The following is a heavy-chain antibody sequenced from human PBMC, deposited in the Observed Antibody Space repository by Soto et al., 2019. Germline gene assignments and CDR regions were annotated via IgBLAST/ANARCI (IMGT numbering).Heavy chain of an antibody. J-gene: IGHJ3*02. CDR1: GFTFSSYA. CDR2: ISGSGGSI. V-gene: IGHV3-23*01. CDR3: AKSRSSGVSMVRGVDCFDT. D-gene: IGHD3-10*01. Sequence: EVQLLESGGGLAQPGGSLRLSCAASGFTFSSYAMSWVRQAPGKGLEWVSSISGSGGSIYYADSVQGRVTISRDSSKTTLKLQMSSLRVEDTAVYYCAKSRSSGVSMVRGVDCFDTWGQGAMVTVSS.